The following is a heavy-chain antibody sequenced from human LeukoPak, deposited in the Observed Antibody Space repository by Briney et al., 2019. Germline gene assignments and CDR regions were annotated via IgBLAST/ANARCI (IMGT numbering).Heavy chain of an antibody. CDR2: ISGSDVST. J-gene: IGHJ4*02. CDR1: GFTFRHYA. Sequence: GGSLRLSCVASGFTFRHYAMSWVRQAPGKGLEWVSSISGSDVSTYYAESVKGRFTISRDNSKNTLYLQMSTLRADDTAIYYCAKDNGTGSGWYGLDYWGQGILVTVSS. V-gene: IGHV3-23*01. D-gene: IGHD6-19*01. CDR3: AKDNGTGSGWYGLDY.